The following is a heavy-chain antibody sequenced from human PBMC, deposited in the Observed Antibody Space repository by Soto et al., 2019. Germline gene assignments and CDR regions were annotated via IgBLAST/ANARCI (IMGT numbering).Heavy chain of an antibody. CDR3: TTDPPSGWYESEYFQH. CDR2: IKSKTDGGTT. CDR1: GFTFSNAW. D-gene: IGHD6-19*01. J-gene: IGHJ1*01. Sequence: EVQLVESGGGLVKPGGSLRLSCAASGFTFSNAWMSWVRQAPGKGLEWVGRIKSKTDGGTTDYAAPVKGRFTISRDDSKNTLNLQMNSLKTEDTAVYYCTTDPPSGWYESEYFQHWGQGTLVTVSS. V-gene: IGHV3-15*01.